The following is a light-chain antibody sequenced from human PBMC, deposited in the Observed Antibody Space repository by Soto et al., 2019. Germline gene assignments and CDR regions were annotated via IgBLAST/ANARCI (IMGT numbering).Light chain of an antibody. Sequence: DIQMTQSPSSLSSSVGDRITITCRASQSISRYLNWYQHKPGKAPKLLINAASTLQSGVPSRFSGSGSGTDFTLTISCLQSEDFATYYCQQYYSFPLTFGGGTKVDIK. CDR1: QSISRY. CDR2: AAS. V-gene: IGKV1-39*01. CDR3: QQYYSFPLT. J-gene: IGKJ4*01.